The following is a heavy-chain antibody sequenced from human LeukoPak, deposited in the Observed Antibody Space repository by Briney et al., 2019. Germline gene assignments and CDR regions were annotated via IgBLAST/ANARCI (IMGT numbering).Heavy chain of an antibody. CDR3: ARRRVYSGSGEFDF. CDR2: IHYSGTT. Sequence: SETLSLTCTVSGGSMSGYYWSWIRQPPGKGREGIGYIHYSGTTNYNPSLKSRVTISLDTSRNQFSLKLRSVTTADTAVYYCARRRVYSGSGEFDFWGQGTLVTVSS. CDR1: GGSMSGYY. J-gene: IGHJ4*02. V-gene: IGHV4-59*01. D-gene: IGHD5-12*01.